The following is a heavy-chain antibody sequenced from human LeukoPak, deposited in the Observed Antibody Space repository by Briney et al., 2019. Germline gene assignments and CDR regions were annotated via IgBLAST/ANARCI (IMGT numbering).Heavy chain of an antibody. D-gene: IGHD3-3*01. CDR2: IYPYNGDT. CDR3: ARDVYDFWSGYGDDAFDI. J-gene: IGHJ3*02. V-gene: IGHV1-18*01. CDR1: GYTFTRYG. Sequence: GASVKVSCKASGYTFTRYGISWVRQAPGQGLEWMGWIYPYNGDTNYAQKVQGRVTITADESTSTAYMELSSLRSEDTAVYYCARDVYDFWSGYGDDAFDIWGQGTMVTVSS.